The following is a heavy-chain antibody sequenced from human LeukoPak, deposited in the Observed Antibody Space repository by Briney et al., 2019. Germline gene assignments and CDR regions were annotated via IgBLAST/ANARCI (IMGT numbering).Heavy chain of an antibody. Sequence: GGSLRLSCAASGFSFSSYSMNWVRQAPGKGPEWISYISSSSSTIFYADSVKGRFTISRDNAKKLLFLQMNSLRVEDTAVYYCARDFITPYYFDFWGQGTLVTVSS. CDR1: GFSFSSYS. V-gene: IGHV3-48*04. CDR2: ISSSSSTI. J-gene: IGHJ4*02. D-gene: IGHD1-14*01. CDR3: ARDFITPYYFDF.